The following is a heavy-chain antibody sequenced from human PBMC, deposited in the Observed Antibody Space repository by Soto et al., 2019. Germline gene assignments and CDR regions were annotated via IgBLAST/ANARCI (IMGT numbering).Heavy chain of an antibody. Sequence: GGSLRLSCAASGFTFSSYAMHWVRQAPGKGLEWVAVISYDGSNKYYADSVKGRFTISRDNSKNTLYLQMNSLRAEDTAVYYCARDLWELPTSEFDYWGQGTLVTVSS. CDR2: ISYDGSNK. CDR1: GFTFSSYA. D-gene: IGHD1-26*01. V-gene: IGHV3-30-3*01. J-gene: IGHJ4*02. CDR3: ARDLWELPTSEFDY.